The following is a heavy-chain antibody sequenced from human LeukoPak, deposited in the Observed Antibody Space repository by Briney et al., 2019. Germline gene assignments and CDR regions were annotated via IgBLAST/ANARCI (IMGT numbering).Heavy chain of an antibody. CDR1: GFTFSSYG. CDR2: IWYDGSNK. J-gene: IGHJ4*02. Sequence: PGRSLRLSCAASGFTFSSYGMHWVRQAPGKGLEGVAVIWYDGSNKYYADSVKGRFTISRDNSKNTLYLQMNSLRAEDTAVYYCAKDLGSGSLDYWGQGTLVTVSS. V-gene: IGHV3-33*06. D-gene: IGHD1-26*01. CDR3: AKDLGSGSLDY.